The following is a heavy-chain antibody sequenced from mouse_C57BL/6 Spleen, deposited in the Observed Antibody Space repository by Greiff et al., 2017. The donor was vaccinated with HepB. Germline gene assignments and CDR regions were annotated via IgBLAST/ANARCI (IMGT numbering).Heavy chain of an antibody. V-gene: IGHV1-15*01. Sequence: VQLVESGAELVRPGASVTLSCKASGYTFTDYEMHWVKQTPVHGLEWIGAIDPETGGTAYNQKFKGKAILTADKSSSTAYMELRSLTSEDSAVYYCTRKSGTYGGYFDYWGQGTTLTVSS. CDR3: TRKSGTYGGYFDY. CDR2: IDPETGGT. J-gene: IGHJ2*01. D-gene: IGHD1-3*01. CDR1: GYTFTDYE.